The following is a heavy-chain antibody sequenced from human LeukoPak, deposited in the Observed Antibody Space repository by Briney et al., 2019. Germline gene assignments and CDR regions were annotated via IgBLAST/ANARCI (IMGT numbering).Heavy chain of an antibody. CDR1: GGSISSYY. J-gene: IGHJ2*01. Sequence: SETLSLTCTVSGGSISSYYWSWIRQPPGKGLEWIGYIYYSGSTNYKPSVKSRVTISVDKSKNQFSLKLSSVTAADTAVYYCARQYSDILTGYHRGELYWYFDLWGRGTLVTVSS. CDR2: IYYSGST. D-gene: IGHD3-9*01. V-gene: IGHV4-59*08. CDR3: ARQYSDILTGYHRGELYWYFDL.